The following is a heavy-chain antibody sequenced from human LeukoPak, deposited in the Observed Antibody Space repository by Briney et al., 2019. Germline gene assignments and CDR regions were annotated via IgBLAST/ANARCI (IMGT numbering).Heavy chain of an antibody. CDR3: ARKLGGSQCGGDCFFDH. D-gene: IGHD2-21*02. V-gene: IGHV3-11*03. Sequence: GGSLRLSCEASGFTLSVYYMSWFRHAPGKGLEWIGYISSTGSYTTYADSVRGRFTISRDNAKSLLFLQMNNLRAEDTAVYYCARKLGGSQCGGDCFFDHWGQGTLVVVSS. CDR1: GFTLSVYY. CDR2: ISSTGSYT. J-gene: IGHJ4*02.